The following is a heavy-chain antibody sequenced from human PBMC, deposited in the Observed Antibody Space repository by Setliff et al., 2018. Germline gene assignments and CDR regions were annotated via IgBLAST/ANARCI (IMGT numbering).Heavy chain of an antibody. D-gene: IGHD2-2*01. CDR3: ARGPLDFVVVPAAAKFDY. Sequence: GASVKVSCKASGYTFSTYGIAWVRQAPGQGLEWMGWISPYNGYIIYAHKFQGRVTMTTDTSTGTVYMELRSLRSDDTAVYYCARGPLDFVVVPAAAKFDYWGQGTLVTVSS. J-gene: IGHJ4*02. V-gene: IGHV1-18*01. CDR2: ISPYNGYI. CDR1: GYTFSTYG.